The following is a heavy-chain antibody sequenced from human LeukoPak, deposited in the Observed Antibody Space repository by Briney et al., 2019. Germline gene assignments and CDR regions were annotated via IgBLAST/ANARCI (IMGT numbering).Heavy chain of an antibody. CDR2: IYYSGST. J-gene: IGHJ5*02. V-gene: IGHV4-39*01. Sequence: SETLSLTCTVSAGSISSSSYYWGWIRQPPGKGLEWIGSIYYSGSTYYNPSLKSRVTISVDTSKNQFSLQLSSETAADTAVYYCARVDRPRLGGHNWFDPWGQGTLVIVSS. CDR3: ARVDRPRLGGHNWFDP. CDR1: AGSISSSSYY. D-gene: IGHD3-16*01.